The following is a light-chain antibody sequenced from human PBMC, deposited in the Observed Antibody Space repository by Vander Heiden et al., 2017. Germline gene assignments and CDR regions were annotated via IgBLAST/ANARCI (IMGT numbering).Light chain of an antibody. CDR3: AAWDDSLSGWV. J-gene: IGLJ3*02. CDR1: SPNIGSNC. CDR2: SNN. Sequence: QSVLTQTPSASGTPGQRVTTSGSGSSPNIGSNCVYWYQQRPGSAPKLLIYSNNQRPSGVPDRFSGAKSGTSASLAISGLRSEDEADYYCAAWDDSLSGWVFGGGTKLTVL. V-gene: IGLV1-47*02.